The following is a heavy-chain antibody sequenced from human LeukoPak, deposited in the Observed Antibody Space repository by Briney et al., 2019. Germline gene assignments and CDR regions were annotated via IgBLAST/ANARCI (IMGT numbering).Heavy chain of an antibody. CDR3: ARDPYSGSYGADYYYYMDV. D-gene: IGHD1-26*01. CDR1: GFTFSSYE. V-gene: IGHV3-21*01. Sequence: GGSLRLSCAASGFTFSSYEMNWVRQTPGQGLEWVSSITSGSSHIYCADSVKGRFTISRDNAKSSLYLQMNSLRAEDTAVYYCARDPYSGSYGADYYYYMDVWGKGTTVTISS. J-gene: IGHJ6*03. CDR2: ITSGSSHI.